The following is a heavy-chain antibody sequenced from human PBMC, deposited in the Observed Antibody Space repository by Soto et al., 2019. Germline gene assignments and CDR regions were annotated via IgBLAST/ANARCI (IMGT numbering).Heavy chain of an antibody. D-gene: IGHD6-13*01. CDR3: ARANEAAAGFFFDY. Sequence: PSQTLSLTCVIPGDSVSSNSVAWNWIRQSPSRGLEWLGRTHYRSKWYSDYAVSVKSRITINPDTSKNQFSLQLISVTPEDTAVYYCARANEAAAGFFFDYWGQGALVTVSS. CDR1: GDSVSSNSVA. CDR2: THYRSKWYS. V-gene: IGHV6-1*01. J-gene: IGHJ4*02.